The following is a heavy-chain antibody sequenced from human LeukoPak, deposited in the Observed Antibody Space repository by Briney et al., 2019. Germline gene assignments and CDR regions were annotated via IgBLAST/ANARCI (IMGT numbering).Heavy chain of an antibody. CDR2: IYGGDSET. J-gene: IGHJ4*02. V-gene: IGHV5-51*01. CDR1: GYRYSDYW. CDR3: ARTTTYSSGWYGAY. D-gene: IGHD6-19*01. Sequence: PGESLKISCKGSGYRYSDYWIGWVRQMPGKGLEWMGIIYGGDSETRYSPSLQGQVTISADKSINTAYLQWSSLKASDIAMYYCARTTTYSSGWYGAYWGQGTLVTVSS.